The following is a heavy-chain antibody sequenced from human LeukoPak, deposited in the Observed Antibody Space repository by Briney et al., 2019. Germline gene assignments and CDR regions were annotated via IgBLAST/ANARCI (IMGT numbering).Heavy chain of an antibody. CDR3: AGSGRPRWPSDAFDI. CDR1: GGSISSGSYY. Sequence: SETLSLTCTVSGGSISSGSYYWSWIRQPAGKGLEWIGYISYSESTNYNPSLKSRVTISVDTSKNQFSLKLSSVTAADTAVYYCAGSGRPRWPSDAFDIWGQGTMVTVSS. V-gene: IGHV4-61*10. CDR2: ISYSEST. J-gene: IGHJ3*02. D-gene: IGHD3-10*01.